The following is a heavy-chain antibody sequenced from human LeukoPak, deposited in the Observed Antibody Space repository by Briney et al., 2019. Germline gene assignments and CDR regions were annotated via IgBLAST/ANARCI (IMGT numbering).Heavy chain of an antibody. V-gene: IGHV4-4*07. D-gene: IGHD3-10*01. CDR1: GGSISSYS. CDR3: ASQAPYGSGSYRPFGY. J-gene: IGHJ4*02. CDR2: IYINGST. Sequence: SETLSLTCTVSGGSISSYSWSWVRQPAGKGLEWIGRIYINGSTNHNPSPKSRVIISVDTSKNQFSLKLSSVTAADTAVYYCASQAPYGSGSYRPFGYWGQGTLVTVSS.